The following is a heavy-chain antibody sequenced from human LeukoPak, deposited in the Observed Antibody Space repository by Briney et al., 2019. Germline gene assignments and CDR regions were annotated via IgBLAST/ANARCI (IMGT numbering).Heavy chain of an antibody. CDR2: MYYSGST. Sequence: SETLSLTCTVSGGSISSSSSYWGWIRQSPGKGLEWIGNMYYSGSTYYNPSLKSRVTISVDASRNLFSLKLSSVTAADTAVYYCATTPQGFDPWGQEPLVTVPS. J-gene: IGHJ5*02. CDR3: ATTPQGFDP. CDR1: GGSISSSSSY. V-gene: IGHV4-39*02.